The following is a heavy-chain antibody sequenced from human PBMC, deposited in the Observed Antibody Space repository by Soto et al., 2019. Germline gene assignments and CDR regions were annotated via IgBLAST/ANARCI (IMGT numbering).Heavy chain of an antibody. Sequence: QVQIVQSGAEVKKPGASVKLSCKGSGYTFSYYNVHWVRQAPGQRLEWMGWIHADNGNAKYSQNFQGRVTITRDPSGNTAYMELSNXXXXXXXXXXCARELDYW. CDR1: GYTFSYYN. D-gene: IGHD1-1*01. CDR3: ARELDY. V-gene: IGHV1-3*01. CDR2: IHADNGNA. J-gene: IGHJ4*01.